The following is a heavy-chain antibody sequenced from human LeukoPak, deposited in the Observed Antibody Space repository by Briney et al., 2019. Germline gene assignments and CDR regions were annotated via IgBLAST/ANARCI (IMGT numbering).Heavy chain of an antibody. Sequence: GGSLRLSCAASGFTFSSYWMYWVRQAPGKGLVWVSRINSGGSTTSYADSVKGRFTISRDNAKNSLYLQMSSLRAEDTALYYCAKESVTPHWGQGTLVTVSS. D-gene: IGHD3-16*01. J-gene: IGHJ4*02. CDR1: GFTFSSYW. CDR3: AKESVTPH. V-gene: IGHV3-74*01. CDR2: INSGGSTT.